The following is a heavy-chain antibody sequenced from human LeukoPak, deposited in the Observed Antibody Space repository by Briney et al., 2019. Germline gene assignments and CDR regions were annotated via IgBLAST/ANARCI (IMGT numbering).Heavy chain of an antibody. J-gene: IGHJ4*02. Sequence: SQTLSLTCPVSGGSISSGGYYWSWIRQPPGKGLEWIGYIYHSGSTYYNPSLKSRVTISVDRSKNQFSLKLSSVTAADTAVYYCSRAPMGAPYYFDYWGQGTLVTVSS. CDR1: GGSISSGGYY. CDR3: SRAPMGAPYYFDY. V-gene: IGHV4-30-2*01. D-gene: IGHD1-26*01. CDR2: IYHSGST.